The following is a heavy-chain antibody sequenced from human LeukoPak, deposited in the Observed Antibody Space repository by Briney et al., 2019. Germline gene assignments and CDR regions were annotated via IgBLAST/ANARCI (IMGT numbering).Heavy chain of an antibody. J-gene: IGHJ4*02. Sequence: GGSLRLSCEASGVSFSSYSMDWVRQAPGKGLEWVASITSGSRYLYYGDSVKGRFTVSRDNTKNSLHLQMNSLRVDDTAVYYCARPSGYYAFDSWGQETLVTVSS. D-gene: IGHD3-22*01. V-gene: IGHV3-21*06. CDR2: ITSGSRYL. CDR3: ARPSGYYAFDS. CDR1: GVSFSSYS.